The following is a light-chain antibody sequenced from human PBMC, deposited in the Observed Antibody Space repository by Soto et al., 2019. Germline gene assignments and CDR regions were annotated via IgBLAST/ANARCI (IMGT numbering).Light chain of an antibody. CDR2: DAS. CDR3: QQRTNWLT. J-gene: IGKJ3*01. CDR1: QNVSTY. V-gene: IGKV3-11*01. Sequence: EIVLTQSPATLSLSPGERVTLSCRASQNVSTYLAWYQQKPGQAPRLLIYDASDRATGIPARFSGSGSGTDFTLTIGSPEPEDSAVYYCQQRTNWLTFGPGTKVDIK.